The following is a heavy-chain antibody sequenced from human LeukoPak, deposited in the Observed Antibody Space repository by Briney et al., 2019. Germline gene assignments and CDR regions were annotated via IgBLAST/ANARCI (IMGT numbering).Heavy chain of an antibody. Sequence: PSETLSLTCTVSGGSISPYYWSWIRQPPGKGLEWIGYIYYSGSTYYNPSLKSRVSMSVDTSKNQFSLKLNSVTAADTAVYYCARGNSYYDSSGAFDYWGQGTLVTVSS. D-gene: IGHD3-22*01. V-gene: IGHV4-59*01. CDR3: ARGNSYYDSSGAFDY. J-gene: IGHJ4*02. CDR2: IYYSGST. CDR1: GGSISPYY.